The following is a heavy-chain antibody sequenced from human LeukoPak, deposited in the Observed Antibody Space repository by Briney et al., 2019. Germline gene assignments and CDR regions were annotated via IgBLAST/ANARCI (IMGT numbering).Heavy chain of an antibody. V-gene: IGHV3-49*03. D-gene: IGHD4-17*01. J-gene: IGHJ4*02. CDR1: GFTFGAYP. CDR3: TRDYGDAEY. CDR2: IRSKGYGGTT. Sequence: GGSLRLSCTASGFTFGAYPMSWFRQAPGKGLEWVGFIRSKGYGGTTEYAASVKGRFTISRDDSKNIAYLQMNSLKTEDTAVYFCTRDYGDAEYWGQGTLVTVSS.